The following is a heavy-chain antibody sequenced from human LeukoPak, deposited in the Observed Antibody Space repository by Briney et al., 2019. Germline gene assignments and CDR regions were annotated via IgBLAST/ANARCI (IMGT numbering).Heavy chain of an antibody. Sequence: ASVKVSCKTSGYTFTDYDITWVRQAPGQGLEWMGRVSPYNGNTYYSQRFQDRVTITKDTYTGTAYMDLRNLRTDDTAMYYCARNGRVRRVVKDLFEYWGQGTLVAVSS. J-gene: IGHJ4*02. D-gene: IGHD3-10*01. CDR2: VSPYNGNT. V-gene: IGHV1-18*01. CDR3: ARNGRVRRVVKDLFEY. CDR1: GYTFTDYD.